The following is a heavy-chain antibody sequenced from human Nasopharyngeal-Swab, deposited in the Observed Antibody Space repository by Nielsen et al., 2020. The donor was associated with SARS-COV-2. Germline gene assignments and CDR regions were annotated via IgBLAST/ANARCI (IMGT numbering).Heavy chain of an antibody. J-gene: IGHJ4*02. D-gene: IGHD3-3*01. Sequence: SETLSLTCAVYGGSFSGYYWSCISQPQGKGLEWIGEINHSGSTNYNPSLKSRVTMSVDTSKNQFSLKLSSVTAADTAVYYCARDGADFWSGMGFDYWGQGTLVTVSS. CDR3: ARDGADFWSGMGFDY. V-gene: IGHV4-34*01. CDR2: INHSGST. CDR1: GGSFSGYY.